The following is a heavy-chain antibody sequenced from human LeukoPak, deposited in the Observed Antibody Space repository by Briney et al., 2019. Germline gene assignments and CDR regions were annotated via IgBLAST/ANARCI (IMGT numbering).Heavy chain of an antibody. Sequence: GESLKISCQASGYRFTSYWIGWVRQMPGKGLEWMGIIYPGDSDTRYSPSFIGQVTISADKSISAVYLQWSSLKASDTAMYYCARHGGSGSWDYYYYYGMDVWGQGTTVTVSS. D-gene: IGHD3-10*01. CDR3: ARHGGSGSWDYYYYYGMDV. V-gene: IGHV5-51*01. CDR2: IYPGDSDT. J-gene: IGHJ6*02. CDR1: GYRFTSYW.